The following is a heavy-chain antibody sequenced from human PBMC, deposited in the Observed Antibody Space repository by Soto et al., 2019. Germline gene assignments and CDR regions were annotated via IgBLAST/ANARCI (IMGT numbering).Heavy chain of an antibody. CDR1: GGSISSYY. CDR3: ARDRTGTTGFDY. Sequence: SETLSLTCTVSGGSISSYYWSCIRQPPGKGLEWIGYIYYSGSTNYNPSLKSRVTISVDTSKNQFSLKLSSVTAADTAVYYCARDRTGTTGFDYWGQGTLVTVSS. CDR2: IYYSGST. V-gene: IGHV4-59*01. D-gene: IGHD1-7*01. J-gene: IGHJ4*02.